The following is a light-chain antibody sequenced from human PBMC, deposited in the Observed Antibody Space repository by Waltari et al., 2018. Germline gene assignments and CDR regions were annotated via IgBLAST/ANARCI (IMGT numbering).Light chain of an antibody. CDR3: QRYNTWPYT. CDR2: GAS. CDR1: ESISIN. V-gene: IGKV3-15*01. J-gene: IGKJ2*01. Sequence: LPCRATESISINLAWYQQKPGQAPRLLIYGASTRATGIPARFSGSGSGTEFTLTISSLQSEDFAVYYCQRYNTWPYTFGQGTKVEIK.